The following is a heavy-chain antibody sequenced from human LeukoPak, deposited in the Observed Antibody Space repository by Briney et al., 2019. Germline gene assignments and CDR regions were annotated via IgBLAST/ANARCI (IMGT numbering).Heavy chain of an antibody. Sequence: GGSLRLSCAASGFTFSSYGMSWVRQAPGKGLEWVSAISGSGGSTYYADSVKGRFTISRDNAKNSLYLHMDGLRAEDTALYYCARYDYGDYEDYFYYMDVWGKGTAVSVSS. CDR2: ISGSGGST. D-gene: IGHD4-17*01. J-gene: IGHJ6*03. CDR3: ARYDYGDYEDYFYYMDV. V-gene: IGHV3-23*01. CDR1: GFTFSSYG.